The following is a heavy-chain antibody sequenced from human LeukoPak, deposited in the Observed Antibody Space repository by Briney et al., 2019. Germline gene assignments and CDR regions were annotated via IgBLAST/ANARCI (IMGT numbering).Heavy chain of an antibody. D-gene: IGHD6-19*01. J-gene: IGHJ6*03. CDR3: ARGDTAVAGNFAGQKYYYYMDV. V-gene: IGHV4-39*07. CDR2: IFYSGST. CDR1: GGSISTSNYY. Sequence: SETLSLTCTASGGSISTSNYYWGWIRQPPGKGLEWIGNIFYSGSTYYSPSLKSRVTISLDTSRNQFSLKLNSVTAADTAVYYCARGDTAVAGNFAGQKYYYYMDVWGKGTTVTISS.